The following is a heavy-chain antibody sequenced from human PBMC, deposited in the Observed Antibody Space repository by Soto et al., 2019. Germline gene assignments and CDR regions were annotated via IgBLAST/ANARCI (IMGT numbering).Heavy chain of an antibody. CDR2: IHHSGST. J-gene: IGHJ1*01. CDR3: ARSFGWYAIDQ. D-gene: IGHD6-19*01. CDR1: GASISSEQS. Sequence: QMQLQESGPGLVKPSETLSLTCAVSGASISSEQSWSWVRPPPGKGLEWFGEIHHSGSTNNNPSLKSRVTMTADKSKNQFSLMLSSVTAADTAVYYCARSFGWYAIDQWGQGTLVTVSS. V-gene: IGHV4-4*02.